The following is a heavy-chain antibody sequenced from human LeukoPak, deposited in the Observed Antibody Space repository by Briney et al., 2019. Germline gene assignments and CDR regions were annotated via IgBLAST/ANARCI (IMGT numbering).Heavy chain of an antibody. V-gene: IGHV4-34*01. D-gene: IGHD4-17*01. Sequence: SETLSPTCAVYGGSFSAYYWSWIRQPPGKGLEWIGEINHSGSTNYDPSLKSRVTISVDTSKNQFSLKLSSVTAADTAVYYCARGYGDYINWYFDLWGRGTLVTVSS. CDR1: GGSFSAYY. CDR3: ARGYGDYINWYFDL. J-gene: IGHJ2*01. CDR2: INHSGST.